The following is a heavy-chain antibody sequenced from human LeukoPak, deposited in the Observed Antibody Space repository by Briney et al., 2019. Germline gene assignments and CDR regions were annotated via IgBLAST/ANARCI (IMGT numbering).Heavy chain of an antibody. CDR2: ISSSGSDI. CDR1: GFTFSNYE. V-gene: IGHV3-48*03. D-gene: IGHD3-10*02. J-gene: IGHJ6*04. Sequence: GGSLRLSCAASGFTFSNYEMHWVRQAPGKGLEWVSYISSSGSDIYYADSVKGRFTISRDNAKNSLYLHMNSLRAEDTAVYYCAELGITMIGGVWGKGTTVTISS. CDR3: AELGITMIGGV.